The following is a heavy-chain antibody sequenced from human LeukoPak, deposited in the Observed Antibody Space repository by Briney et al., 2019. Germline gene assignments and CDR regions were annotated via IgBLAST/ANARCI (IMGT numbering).Heavy chain of an antibody. CDR3: ARDLTSGWYGFDY. Sequence: GGSLRLSCAASGFSFSTYSMNWVRQAPGKGLEWLSYISTSSSTINYAGSVKGRFTISRDNAENSLYLQMNSLRAEDTAVYYCARDLTSGWYGFDYWGQGTLVTVSS. CDR2: ISTSSSTI. CDR1: GFSFSTYS. V-gene: IGHV3-48*01. J-gene: IGHJ4*02. D-gene: IGHD6-19*01.